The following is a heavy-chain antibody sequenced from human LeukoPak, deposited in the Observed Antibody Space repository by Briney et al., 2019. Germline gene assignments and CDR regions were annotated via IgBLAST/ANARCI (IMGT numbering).Heavy chain of an antibody. CDR3: AREDYYDSSGYQSPGFDY. J-gene: IGHJ4*02. D-gene: IGHD3-22*01. Sequence: SETLSLTCTVSGGSISSYYWSWIRQPPGKGLEWIGYIYYSGSTNYNPSLKSRVTISVDTSKNQFSLKLSSVTAADTAVYYCAREDYYDSSGYQSPGFDYWGQGTLVTVSS. V-gene: IGHV4-59*01. CDR1: GGSISSYY. CDR2: IYYSGST.